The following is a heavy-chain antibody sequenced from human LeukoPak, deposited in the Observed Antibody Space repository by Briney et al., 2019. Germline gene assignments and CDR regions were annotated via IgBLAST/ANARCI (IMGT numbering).Heavy chain of an antibody. CDR1: GFTYSNYA. CDR3: AKGSTFYYDSSVYYFYIDV. CDR2: CCGSGVST. V-gene: IGHV3-23*01. J-gene: IGHJ6*03. D-gene: IGHD3-22*01. Sequence: GGPLRLSCAASGFTYSNYAMSWVRQAPGKGLEWVSFCCGSGVSTYYADSVKGQFIISRDSSRNTLYLQMDSLRSEETAVYYCAKGSTFYYDSSVYYFYIDVWGKGTTVTVSS.